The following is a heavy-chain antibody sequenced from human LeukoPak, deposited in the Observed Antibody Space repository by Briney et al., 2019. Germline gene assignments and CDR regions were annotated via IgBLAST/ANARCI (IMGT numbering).Heavy chain of an antibody. Sequence: SVKVSCKASGGTFSSYAISWVRQAPGQGLEWMGGIIPIFGTANYAQKFQGRVTITADESTSTAYMELSSLRSEDTAVYYRARGKFRGAHFDYWGQGTLVTVSS. J-gene: IGHJ4*02. D-gene: IGHD4-17*01. V-gene: IGHV1-69*13. CDR2: IIPIFGTA. CDR3: ARGKFRGAHFDY. CDR1: GGTFSSYA.